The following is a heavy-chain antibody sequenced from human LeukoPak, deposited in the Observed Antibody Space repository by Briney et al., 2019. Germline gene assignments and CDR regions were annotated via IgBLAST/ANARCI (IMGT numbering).Heavy chain of an antibody. CDR2: ISYDGSNK. V-gene: IGHV3-30*18. CDR1: GFTFSSYG. Sequence: GGSLRLSCAASGFTFSSYGMHWVRQAPGKGLEWVAVISYDGSNKYYADSVKGRFTISRDNSKNTLYLQMNSLRAEDTAVYYCAKDQGGGSYYDYYFDYWGQGTLVTVSS. D-gene: IGHD1-26*01. CDR3: AKDQGGGSYYDYYFDY. J-gene: IGHJ4*02.